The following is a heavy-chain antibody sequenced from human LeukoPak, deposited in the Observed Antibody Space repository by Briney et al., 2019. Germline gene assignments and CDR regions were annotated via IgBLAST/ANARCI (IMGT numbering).Heavy chain of an antibody. J-gene: IGHJ4*02. V-gene: IGHV3-11*04. Sequence: GGSLRLSCAASGFTFSDNYMTWIRQAPGKGLEWVSYISNTGSTTYYADPVKGRFTIPRDNAKNSLYLQMNSLRAEDTAVYYCARARKGYYFDYWGQGTPVTVSS. CDR1: GFTFSDNY. CDR3: ARARKGYYFDY. CDR2: ISNTGSTT. D-gene: IGHD1-14*01.